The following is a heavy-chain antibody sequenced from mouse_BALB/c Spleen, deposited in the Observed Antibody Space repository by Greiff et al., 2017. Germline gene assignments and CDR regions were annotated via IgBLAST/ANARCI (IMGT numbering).Heavy chain of an antibody. CDR3: ARGGGHYYANPRDYYAMDY. CDR1: GFTFSSYA. V-gene: IGHV5-6-5*01. Sequence: EVMLVESGGGLVKPGGSLKLSCAASGFTFSSYAMSWVRQTPEKRLEWVASISSGGSTYYPDSVKGRFTISRDNARNILYLQMSSLRSEDTAMYYCARGGGHYYANPRDYYAMDYWGQGTSVTVSS. J-gene: IGHJ4*01. D-gene: IGHD1-2*01. CDR2: ISSGGST.